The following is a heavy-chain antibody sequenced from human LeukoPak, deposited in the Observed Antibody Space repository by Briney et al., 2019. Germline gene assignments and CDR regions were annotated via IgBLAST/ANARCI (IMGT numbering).Heavy chain of an antibody. D-gene: IGHD2-21*02. V-gene: IGHV5-51*01. CDR2: IYPVDSDT. J-gene: IGHJ4*02. Sequence: GESLKISCKDFGYSFTNYWIGWVRQMPGKGLEWMGIIYPVDSDTRYSPSFQGQVTISADKSISTAYLQWSSLKASDTAMYYCARLEVTPGYYFDYWGQGTLVTVSS. CDR1: GYSFTNYW. CDR3: ARLEVTPGYYFDY.